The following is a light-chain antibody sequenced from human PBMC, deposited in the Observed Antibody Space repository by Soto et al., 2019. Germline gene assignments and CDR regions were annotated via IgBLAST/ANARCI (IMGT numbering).Light chain of an antibody. Sequence: EIVLTQSPGTLSLSPGERATLSCRASQSVGTRFLAWYQQLPGQAPRLLIYGTSTRAAGIPDRFSGSGSGTDFTLTISRLEPEDFAVYYCQQYGSSGTFGQGTKVDI. J-gene: IGKJ1*01. CDR2: GTS. CDR3: QQYGSSGT. V-gene: IGKV3-20*01. CDR1: QSVGTRF.